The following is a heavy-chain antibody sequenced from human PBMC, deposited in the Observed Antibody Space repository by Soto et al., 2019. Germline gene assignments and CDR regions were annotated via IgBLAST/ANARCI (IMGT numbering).Heavy chain of an antibody. J-gene: IGHJ5*02. CDR1: GGSISSSSYF. Sequence: SETLSLTCSVSGGSISSSSYFWGWIRQPPGKGLEWIGSIYYSGSTYYNPSLKSRVAVSVDTSKNQFSLKLSSVTAADTAVYYCARHPSDFWFDPWGQGTLVTVSS. CDR2: IYYSGST. D-gene: IGHD2-21*02. V-gene: IGHV4-39*01. CDR3: ARHPSDFWFDP.